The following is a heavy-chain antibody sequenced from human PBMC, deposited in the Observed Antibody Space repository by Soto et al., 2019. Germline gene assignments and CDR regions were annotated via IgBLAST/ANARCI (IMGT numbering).Heavy chain of an antibody. J-gene: IGHJ4*02. CDR2: ISSRSSTI. D-gene: IGHD2-8*01. CDR1: GFTFSDYY. Sequence: QVQLVESGGGLVKPGGSLRLSCAASGFTFSDYYMSWLRQAAGKGLEWVSYISSRSSTIFYADSVKGRFTISRDNVKNSLYPPMPSLGAEDTAVYYCATGPNAAFFVYWGQGILLTVSS. V-gene: IGHV3-11*01. CDR3: ATGPNAAFFVY.